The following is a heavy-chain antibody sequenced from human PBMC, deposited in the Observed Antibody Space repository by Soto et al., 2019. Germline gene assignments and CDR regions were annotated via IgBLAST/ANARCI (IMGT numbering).Heavy chain of an antibody. J-gene: IGHJ6*02. CDR1: GYTFTTYA. V-gene: IGHV1-3*01. D-gene: IGHD1-26*01. CDR3: GRAVVGATGEILYNAMDV. CDR2: INPASGHT. Sequence: QVQLVQSGAEVKKPGASVKVSCKASGYTFTTYALHWVRQAPGQRPEWMGWINPASGHTKYSKKFQDRVTITRDPSASTGYMGLSRLKSEDTAVYYCGRAVVGATGEILYNAMDVWGQGTTVTVSS.